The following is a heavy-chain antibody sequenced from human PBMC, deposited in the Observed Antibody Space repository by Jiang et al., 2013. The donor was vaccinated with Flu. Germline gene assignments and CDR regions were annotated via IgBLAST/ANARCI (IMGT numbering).Heavy chain of an antibody. CDR2: IYWDDNE. CDR3: THLPRWTQDFDY. Sequence: KPTQTLTLTCTFSGFSLSTRGVGVGWIRQPPGKALEWLAVIYWDDNERYSPSLKSRLTITKDTSKNQVVLTMTNMDPVDTATYYCTHLPRWTQDFDYWGRGTLVTVSS. V-gene: IGHV2-5*02. D-gene: IGHD5-18*01. J-gene: IGHJ4*02. CDR1: GFSLSTRGVG.